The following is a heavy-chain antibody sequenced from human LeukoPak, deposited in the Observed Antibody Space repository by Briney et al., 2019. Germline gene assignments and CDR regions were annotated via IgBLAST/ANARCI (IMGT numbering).Heavy chain of an antibody. Sequence: GASVKVSCKASGYTFTGYYMHWVRQAPGQGLEWMGWINPNSGGTNYAQKFQGRVTMTRDTSISTAYMELSRLRSDDTAVYYCARASSSSWYPERDYYFDYWGQGTLVTVSS. CDR2: INPNSGGT. D-gene: IGHD6-13*01. CDR1: GYTFTGYY. CDR3: ARASSSSWYPERDYYFDY. V-gene: IGHV1-2*02. J-gene: IGHJ4*02.